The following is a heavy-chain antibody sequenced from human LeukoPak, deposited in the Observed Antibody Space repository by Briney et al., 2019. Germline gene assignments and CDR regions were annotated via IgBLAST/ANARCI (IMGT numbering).Heavy chain of an antibody. CDR1: EFTLSSFR. Sequence: PGGSLTLSCAPSEFTLSSFRMHCVRRAPHRARVGVADVSYEGSNKYYAETAKGRITISRGNSKNTLYLQMSSLGAEDTAVYTCATGGTRAAPGRMGYWGQGTLVTVSS. D-gene: IGHD6-25*01. CDR3: ATGGTRAAPGRMGY. CDR2: VSYEGSNK. V-gene: IGHV3-30*03. J-gene: IGHJ4*02.